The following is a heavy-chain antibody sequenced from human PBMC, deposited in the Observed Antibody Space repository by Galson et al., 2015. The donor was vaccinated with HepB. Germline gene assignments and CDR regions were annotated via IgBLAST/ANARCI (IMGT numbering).Heavy chain of an antibody. CDR1: GYTFTSYG. Sequence: SVKVSCKASGYTFTSYGISWVRQAPGQGLEWMGWISAYNGNTSYAQKLQGRVTMTTDTSTSTAYMELRSLRSDDTAVYYCARESYNWNYMNYGMDVWGQGTTVTVSS. V-gene: IGHV1-18*04. CDR3: ARESYNWNYMNYGMDV. CDR2: ISAYNGNT. J-gene: IGHJ6*02. D-gene: IGHD1-7*01.